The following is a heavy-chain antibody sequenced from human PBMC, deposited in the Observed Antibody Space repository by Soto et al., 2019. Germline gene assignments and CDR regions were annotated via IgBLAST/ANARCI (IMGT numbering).Heavy chain of an antibody. Sequence: EVQLVESGGGLVQPGGSLRLSCAASGFTVSSKYMSCVRQAPGKGLEWVSLIQSGGPTYYADSVKGRFTISRETSENTVSVQMDSLRAEDTAVYYCAGDDVLCDGGRCYGVALDVWGKGNTVTVSS. CDR2: IQSGGPT. CDR1: GFTVSSKY. CDR3: AGDDVLCDGGRCYGVALDV. V-gene: IGHV3-66*01. J-gene: IGHJ6*04. D-gene: IGHD2-15*01.